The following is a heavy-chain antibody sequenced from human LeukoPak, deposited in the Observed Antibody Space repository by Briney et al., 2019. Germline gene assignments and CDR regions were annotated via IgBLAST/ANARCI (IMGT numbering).Heavy chain of an antibody. Sequence: QPGGSLRLSCAASGFTFSSYEMNWVRQAPGKGLEWVSYISSSGSTIYYADSVKGRFTISRDNAKNSLYLQMNSLRAEDTAVYYCARRSGSGYDYWGQGTLVTVSS. CDR1: GFTFSSYE. J-gene: IGHJ4*02. CDR3: ARRSGSGYDY. D-gene: IGHD6-19*01. V-gene: IGHV3-48*03. CDR2: ISSSGSTI.